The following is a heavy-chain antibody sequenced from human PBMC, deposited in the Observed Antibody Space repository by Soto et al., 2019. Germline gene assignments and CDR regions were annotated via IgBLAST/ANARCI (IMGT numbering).Heavy chain of an antibody. D-gene: IGHD3-10*01. CDR2: INHSGST. CDR1: GGSFSGYY. Sequence: SETLSLTCAVYGGSFSGYYWSWIRQPPGKGLEWIGEINHSGSTNYNPSLKSRVTISVDTSKNQFSLKLSSVTAADTAVYYCARGYYYGSGSDPTAYYYGMDVWGQGTTVTVYS. CDR3: ARGYYYGSGSDPTAYYYGMDV. V-gene: IGHV4-34*01. J-gene: IGHJ6*02.